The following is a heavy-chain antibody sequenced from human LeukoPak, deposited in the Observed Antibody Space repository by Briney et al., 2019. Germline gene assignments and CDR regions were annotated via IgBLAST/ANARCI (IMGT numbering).Heavy chain of an antibody. CDR2: LNWNSGGI. Sequence: GRSLRLSCAASGFTFDDYAMHWVRHVPGKGLEWVSGLNWNSGGIVYAASVKGRFTISRDNAKNSVFLQMNSLRAEDTAFYYCIKDAYNILSQNFDYWGQGTLVTVSS. J-gene: IGHJ4*02. CDR3: IKDAYNILSQNFDY. D-gene: IGHD3-9*01. CDR1: GFTFDDYA. V-gene: IGHV3-9*01.